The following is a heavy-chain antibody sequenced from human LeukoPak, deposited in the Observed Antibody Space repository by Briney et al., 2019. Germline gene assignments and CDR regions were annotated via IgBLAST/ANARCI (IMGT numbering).Heavy chain of an antibody. V-gene: IGHV4-34*01. CDR2: INHSGST. D-gene: IGHD5-18*01. Sequence: PSETLSLTCAVYGGSFSGYYWSWIRQPPGKGLEWIGEINHSGSTNYNPSLKSRVTISVDTSKNQFSLKLSSVTAADTAVYYCAKVNGYSYGYIDYWGQGTLVTVSS. CDR1: GGSFSGYY. CDR3: AKVNGYSYGYIDY. J-gene: IGHJ4*02.